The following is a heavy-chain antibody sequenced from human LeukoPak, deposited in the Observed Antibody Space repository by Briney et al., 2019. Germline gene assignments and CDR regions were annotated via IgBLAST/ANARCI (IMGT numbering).Heavy chain of an antibody. D-gene: IGHD6-13*01. CDR2: ISGSGGST. Sequence: GGSLRLSCAASGFTFSSYAMSWVRQAPGKGLEWVSAISGSGGSTYYADSVKGRFTISRDNSKNTLYLQMNSLRAEDTAVYYCAKSVDASGSWYYYARYMDVRGKGTTVTVSS. CDR1: GFTFSSYA. CDR3: AKSVDASGSWYYYARYMDV. J-gene: IGHJ6*03. V-gene: IGHV3-23*01.